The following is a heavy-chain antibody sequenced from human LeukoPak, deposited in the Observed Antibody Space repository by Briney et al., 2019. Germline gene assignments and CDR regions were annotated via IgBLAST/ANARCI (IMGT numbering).Heavy chain of an antibody. CDR2: INHSGST. J-gene: IGHJ4*02. CDR1: GGSFSGYY. V-gene: IGHV4-34*01. CDR3: AGTRTTVTNFDY. Sequence: SETLSLTCAVYGGSFSGYYWSWIRQPPGKGLEWIGEINHSGSTNYNPSLKSRVTISVDTSKNQFSLKLSSVTAADTAVYYCAGTRTTVTNFDYWGQGALVTVSS. D-gene: IGHD4-17*01.